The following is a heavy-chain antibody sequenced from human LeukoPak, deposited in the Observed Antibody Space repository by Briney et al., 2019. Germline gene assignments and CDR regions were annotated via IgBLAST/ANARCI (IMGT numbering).Heavy chain of an antibody. Sequence: GGSLRLSCGASGFTFSSNWMSWVRQAPGKGLEWVANIKQDGSEKYYVDSVKGRFTISRDNAKNSLYLQMNSLRVEDTAVYYCARVPAVRGVIDYYYGMDVWGQGATVTVSS. CDR3: ARVPAVRGVIDYYYGMDV. CDR1: GFTFSSNW. V-gene: IGHV3-7*01. D-gene: IGHD3-10*01. CDR2: IKQDGSEK. J-gene: IGHJ6*02.